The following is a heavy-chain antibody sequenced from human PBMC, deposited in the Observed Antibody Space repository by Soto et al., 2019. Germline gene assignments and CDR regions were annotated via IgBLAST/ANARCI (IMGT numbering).Heavy chain of an antibody. CDR2: INHSGST. J-gene: IGHJ6*02. CDR3: ARGWVVTPRYSYYYYGMDV. D-gene: IGHD2-15*01. CDR1: GGSFSGYY. V-gene: IGHV4-34*01. Sequence: PSETLSLTCAVYGGSFSGYYWSWIRQPPGKGLEWIGEINHSGSTNYNPSLKSRVTISVDTSKNQFSLKLSSVTAADTAVYYCARGWVVTPRYSYYYYGMDVWGQGTTVTVSS.